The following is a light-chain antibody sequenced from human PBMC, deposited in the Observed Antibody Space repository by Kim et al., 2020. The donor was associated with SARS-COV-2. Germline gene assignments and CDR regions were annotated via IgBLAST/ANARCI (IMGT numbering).Light chain of an antibody. CDR1: QSVSSN. V-gene: IGKV3-15*01. CDR3: QQYDNLPPWT. Sequence: EIVMTQSPATLSVSPGEGAILSCRASQSVSSNLAWYQQKPGQAPRLLIYGASTRATGIPDRFSGSGSGTEFTLTISGLQSEDSAVYFCQQYDNLPPWTFGQGTKVDIK. CDR2: GAS. J-gene: IGKJ1*01.